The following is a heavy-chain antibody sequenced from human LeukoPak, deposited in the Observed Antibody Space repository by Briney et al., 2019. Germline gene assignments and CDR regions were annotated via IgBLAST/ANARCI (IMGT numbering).Heavy chain of an antibody. V-gene: IGHV4-34*01. J-gene: IGHJ4*02. Sequence: PSETLSLTCAVYGGSFSGYYWGWIRQPPGKGLEWIGSIYYSGSTYYNPSLKSRVTISVDTSKNQFSLKLSSVTAADTAVYYCASFGEMATMDDYWGQGTLVTVSS. D-gene: IGHD5-24*01. CDR3: ASFGEMATMDDY. CDR1: GGSFSGYY. CDR2: IYYSGST.